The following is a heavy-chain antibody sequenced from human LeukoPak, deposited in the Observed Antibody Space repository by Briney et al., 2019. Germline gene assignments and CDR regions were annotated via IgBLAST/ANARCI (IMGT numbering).Heavy chain of an antibody. CDR1: GYTLTSHA. D-gene: IGHD2/OR15-2a*01. CDR2: INTNTGNP. V-gene: IGHV7-4-1*02. Sequence: ASVKVSCKASGYTLTSHAMSWVRQAPGQGLEWMGWINTNTGNPTYAQGFTGRCVFSLDTSVSTAYLHLSSLKAEDTAFYYCARGRNWFDPWGQGTLVTVSS. CDR3: ARGRNWFDP. J-gene: IGHJ5*02.